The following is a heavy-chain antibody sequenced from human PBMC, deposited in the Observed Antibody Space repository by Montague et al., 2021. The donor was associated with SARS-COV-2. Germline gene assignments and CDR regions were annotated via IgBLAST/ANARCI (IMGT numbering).Heavy chain of an antibody. Sequence: SLRLSCAASGFTFSSYAMHWVRQAPGKGLEWVAVISYDGSNKYYADSVEGRFTISRDNSKNTLYLQMNSLRAEDTAVYYCARDREFSLVRGVILDYWGQGTLVTVSS. D-gene: IGHD3-10*01. CDR1: GFTFSSYA. J-gene: IGHJ4*02. V-gene: IGHV3-30-3*01. CDR2: ISYDGSNK. CDR3: ARDREFSLVRGVILDY.